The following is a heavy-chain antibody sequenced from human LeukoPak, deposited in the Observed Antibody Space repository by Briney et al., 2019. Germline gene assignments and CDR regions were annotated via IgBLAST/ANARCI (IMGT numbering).Heavy chain of an antibody. J-gene: IGHJ5*02. Sequence: GGSLRLSXAASGFTFCSCAMSWVRQAPGKGLEWVSSINGNGDTTYYADSVKGRFTISRDNSKNTLYLQMNSLRGDDTAVYYCAKSFGDHGSWGQGTLVTVSS. CDR1: GFTFCSCA. CDR3: AKSFGDHGS. CDR2: INGNGDTT. V-gene: IGHV3-23*01. D-gene: IGHD4-17*01.